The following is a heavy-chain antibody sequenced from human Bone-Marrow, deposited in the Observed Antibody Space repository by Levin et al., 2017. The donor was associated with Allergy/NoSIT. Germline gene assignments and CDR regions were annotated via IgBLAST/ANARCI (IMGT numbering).Heavy chain of an antibody. Sequence: GESLKISCAASGFTSGFTFSDRYIDWVRQAPGKGLEWVGSITNKDNGYTSKYAASATGRFTISSDDSENSVYLQMNSLKTEDTAVYYCADVGLSHGLDVWGQGTTVTVSS. J-gene: IGHJ6*02. CDR2: ITNKDNGYTS. CDR1: GFTSGFTFSDRY. D-gene: IGHD1-26*01. V-gene: IGHV3-72*01. CDR3: ADVGLSHGLDV.